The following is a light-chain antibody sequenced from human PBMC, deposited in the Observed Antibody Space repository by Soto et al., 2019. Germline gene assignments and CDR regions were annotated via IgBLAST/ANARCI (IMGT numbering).Light chain of an antibody. CDR2: AAS. CDR1: QSISSY. Sequence: DIQMTQSPSSLSASVGDRVTITCRASQSISSYLNWYQQKPGKAPKLLIYAASSLQSGVPSRFSGSGSGTDFTLTISRLEPEDFAVYYCQQYGNSATFGQGTRLEIK. J-gene: IGKJ5*01. CDR3: QQYGNSAT. V-gene: IGKV1-39*01.